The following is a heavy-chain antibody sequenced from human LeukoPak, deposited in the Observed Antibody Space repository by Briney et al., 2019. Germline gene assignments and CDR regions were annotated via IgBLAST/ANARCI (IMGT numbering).Heavy chain of an antibody. CDR2: ISWNSGSI. D-gene: IGHD1-26*01. CDR3: AKGVIVGATLGAFDI. J-gene: IGHJ3*02. CDR1: GFTFDDYA. V-gene: IGHV3-9*01. Sequence: GRSLRLSCAASGFTFDDYAMHWVRQAPGKGLEWVSGISWNSGSIGYADSVKGRFTISRDNAKNSLYLQMNSLRAEDTALYYCAKGVIVGATLGAFDIWGQGTMVTVSS.